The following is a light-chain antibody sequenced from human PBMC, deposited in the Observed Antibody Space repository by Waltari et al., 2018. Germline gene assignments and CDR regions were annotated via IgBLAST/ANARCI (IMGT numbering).Light chain of an antibody. Sequence: DIQMTQSPSSLSASVGDRVTITCRASQSSSSYLNWYQQKQGKAPKLLIYAASSLQSGVPSRFSGSGSGTDFTLTISSLQPEDFATYYCQQSYSTPQTFGGGTKVEIK. J-gene: IGKJ4*01. V-gene: IGKV1-39*01. CDR2: AAS. CDR1: QSSSSY. CDR3: QQSYSTPQT.